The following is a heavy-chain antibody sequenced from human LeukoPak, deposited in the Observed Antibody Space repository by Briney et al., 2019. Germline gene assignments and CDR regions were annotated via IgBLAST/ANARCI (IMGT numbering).Heavy chain of an antibody. V-gene: IGHV3-23*01. J-gene: IGHJ5*02. CDR2: MSGRGDRT. CDR1: GFTFSSYA. Sequence: GGSLRLSCAASGFTFSSYAMSWVRQAPGKGLEWVSAMSGRGDRTYYADSVKGRFTISRDNSKSSLYLQMNSLRAEDTAVYYCAKGYCTGTTCYEAGNWFDPWGQGTLVTVSS. CDR3: AKGYCTGTTCYEAGNWFDP. D-gene: IGHD2-2*01.